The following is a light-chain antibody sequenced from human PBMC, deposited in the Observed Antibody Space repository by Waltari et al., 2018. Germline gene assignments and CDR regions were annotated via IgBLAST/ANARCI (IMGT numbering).Light chain of an antibody. CDR3: QQTYTTPRT. CDR2: DAS. V-gene: IGKV1-39*01. CDR1: QKISSY. J-gene: IGKJ1*01. Sequence: DIQMTQSPSSLSASVADRVTITCRASQKISSYLNWYQQKPGTAPRLLIYDASRLQSGVPSRFSGSGSGIDFTLTISSLQPEDFGTYYCQQTYTTPRTFGQGTKVETK.